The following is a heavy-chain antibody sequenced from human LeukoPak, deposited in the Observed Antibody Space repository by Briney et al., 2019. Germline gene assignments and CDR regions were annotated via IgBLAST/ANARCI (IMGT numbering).Heavy chain of an antibody. V-gene: IGHV3-21*01. Sequence: PGGSLRLSCAASGFTFSSYSMNWVRQAPGKGLEWVSSTSSSSSYIYYADSVKGRFTISRDNAKNSLYLQMNSLRAEDTAVYYCARDREDTAMVFDYWGQGTLVTVSS. D-gene: IGHD5-18*01. CDR3: ARDREDTAMVFDY. J-gene: IGHJ4*02. CDR2: TSSSSSYI. CDR1: GFTFSSYS.